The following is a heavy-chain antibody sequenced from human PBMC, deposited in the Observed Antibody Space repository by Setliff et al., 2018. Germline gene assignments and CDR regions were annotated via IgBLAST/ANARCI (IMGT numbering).Heavy chain of an antibody. D-gene: IGHD3-9*01. J-gene: IGHJ4*02. CDR2: IYSSGST. V-gene: IGHV4-30-4*08. CDR1: GGSISSGDYY. Sequence: PSETLSLTCTVSGGSISSGDYYWSWIRQPPGKGLEWIGYIYSSGSTYYNPSLKSRVTISVDTSKNQFSLKLSSVTAADTAVYYCARGYYDILTGYYIGYWGQGTLVTVSS. CDR3: ARGYYDILTGYYIGY.